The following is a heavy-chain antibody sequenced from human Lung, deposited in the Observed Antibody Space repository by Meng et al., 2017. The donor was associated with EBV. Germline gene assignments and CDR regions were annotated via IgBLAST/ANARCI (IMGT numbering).Heavy chain of an antibody. CDR2: VIPIFDST. D-gene: IGHD4-17*01. CDR1: GGTFKTYT. CDR3: ARDGTRYGDYLES. V-gene: IGHV1-69*01. Sequence: QGQLGQSGAEVKKPGSSVKVSCKVSGGTFKTYTISWVRQAPGQGLEWMGGVIPIFDSTNYAQKFQGRVTITADESTSTAYMELSSLRSEDTAVYYCARDGTRYGDYLESWGQGTLVTVSS. J-gene: IGHJ4*02.